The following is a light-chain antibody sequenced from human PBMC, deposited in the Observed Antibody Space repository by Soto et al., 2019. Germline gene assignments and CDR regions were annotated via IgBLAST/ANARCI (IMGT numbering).Light chain of an antibody. Sequence: DIQMTQSPSSLSSSLGDSVTITCRASQSISSYLNWYQQKPGKAPKLLIYDASSLQNGVQSRFSGSGSGTEFTLTIRSLQPDDFATYYCKQYNNYRTCGQGTKVDIK. CDR3: KQYNNYRT. V-gene: IGKV1-5*01. J-gene: IGKJ1*01. CDR1: QSISSY. CDR2: DAS.